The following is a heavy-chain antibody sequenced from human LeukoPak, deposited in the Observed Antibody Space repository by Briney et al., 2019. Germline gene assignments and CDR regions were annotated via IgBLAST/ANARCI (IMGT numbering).Heavy chain of an antibody. Sequence: PSETLSLTCTVSGGSISYYYWSWIRQHPGKGLEWIGYMHYSGCSYYNPSLKSRVTISLDTSKNQFSLTLSSVTAADTAVYYCARDGYDILTRQASGNRFDPWGQGTLVTVSS. CDR1: GGSISYYY. CDR3: ARDGYDILTRQASGNRFDP. V-gene: IGHV4-59*06. CDR2: MHYSGCS. D-gene: IGHD3-9*01. J-gene: IGHJ5*02.